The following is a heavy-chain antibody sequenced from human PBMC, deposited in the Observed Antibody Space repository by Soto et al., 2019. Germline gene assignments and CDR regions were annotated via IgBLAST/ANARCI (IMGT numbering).Heavy chain of an antibody. Sequence: QVQLQESGPGLVKPSQTLSLTCTVSGGSISSGDYYWSWIRQPPGNGLEWIGYIYYSGSTYYNPSLKSRVTISVDTSKNQFSLKLSSVTAADTAVYYCARGGVGGYDSDYFDYWGQGTLVTVSS. CDR3: ARGGVGGYDSDYFDY. V-gene: IGHV4-30-4*01. CDR2: IYYSGST. D-gene: IGHD5-12*01. CDR1: GGSISSGDYY. J-gene: IGHJ4*02.